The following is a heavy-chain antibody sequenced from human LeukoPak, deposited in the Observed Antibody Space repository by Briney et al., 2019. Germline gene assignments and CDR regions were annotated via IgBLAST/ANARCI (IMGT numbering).Heavy chain of an antibody. V-gene: IGHV1-18*01. CDR1: GYTFTTYG. CDR2: ISAYNGNT. D-gene: IGHD1-26*01. Sequence: ASVKVSCKASGYTFTTYGLSWVRQAPGQGLEWMGWISAYNGNTNYAQKLQGRVTMTRNTSISTAYMELSSLRSEDTAVYYCARGLPWELYTVDYWGQGTLVTVSS. J-gene: IGHJ4*02. CDR3: ARGLPWELYTVDY.